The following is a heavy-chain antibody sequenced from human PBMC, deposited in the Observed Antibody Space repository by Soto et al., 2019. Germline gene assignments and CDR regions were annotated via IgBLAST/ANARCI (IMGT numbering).Heavy chain of an antibody. CDR2: ISAYNGNT. CDR1: GYTFTSYG. CDR3: ARDGLGYCSSTSCYAETPGMDV. Sequence: GASVKVSCKASGYTFTSYGISWVRQAPGQGLEWMGWISAYNGNTNYAQKLQGRVTMTTDTSTSTAYMELRSLRSDDTAVYYCARDGLGYCSSTSCYAETPGMDVWGQGTTVTVSS. V-gene: IGHV1-18*01. D-gene: IGHD2-2*01. J-gene: IGHJ6*02.